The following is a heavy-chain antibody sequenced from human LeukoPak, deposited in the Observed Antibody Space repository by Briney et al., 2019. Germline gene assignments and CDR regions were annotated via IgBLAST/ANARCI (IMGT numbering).Heavy chain of an antibody. CDR1: GDSVSSSRYY. Sequence: SETLSLTCIVSGDSVSSSRYYWGWIRQPPGRGLEWIGSIYYSGTTFYNPSLKSRVTISVDTSKNQFSMKLTSVTAADTAVYYCARREDTAMVLDYWGQGTLVTVSS. CDR2: IYYSGTT. J-gene: IGHJ4*02. CDR3: ARREDTAMVLDY. V-gene: IGHV4-39*01. D-gene: IGHD5-18*01.